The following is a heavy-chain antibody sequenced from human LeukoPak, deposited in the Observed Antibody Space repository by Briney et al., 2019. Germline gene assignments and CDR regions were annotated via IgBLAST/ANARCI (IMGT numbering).Heavy chain of an antibody. Sequence: PGGSLRLSCAASGFIFSGYGMHWVRQAPGKGLEWVAFIQYDGNNKYYADSVKGRLTISRDNSKNTLYLQMNSLRAEDTAVYYCAKDYYGSGSYQYYFDYWGQGTLVTVSS. CDR1: GFIFSGYG. CDR2: IQYDGNNK. D-gene: IGHD3-10*01. J-gene: IGHJ4*02. V-gene: IGHV3-30*02. CDR3: AKDYYGSGSYQYYFDY.